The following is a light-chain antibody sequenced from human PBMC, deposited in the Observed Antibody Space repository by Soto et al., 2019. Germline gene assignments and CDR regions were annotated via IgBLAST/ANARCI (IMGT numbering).Light chain of an antibody. CDR3: QQGISFPWT. Sequence: DTQRTQSPSSVSAAVGDTVTMTFRRSQGISVWLAWYQLRPGQAPKLLIYATSRVHGVPSRFAGRGSETDFTLTINNLQPEDSAIYYCQQGISFPWTFGQGTKVDIK. V-gene: IGKV1-12*01. CDR1: QGISVW. CDR2: ATS. J-gene: IGKJ1*01.